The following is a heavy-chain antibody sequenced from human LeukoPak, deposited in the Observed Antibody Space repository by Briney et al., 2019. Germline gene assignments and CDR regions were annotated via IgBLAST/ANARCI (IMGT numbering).Heavy chain of an antibody. CDR3: ARGGIYSSSWYGFTDAFDI. CDR1: GYTFTSYG. D-gene: IGHD6-13*01. CDR2: VSTYSDDT. J-gene: IGHJ3*02. V-gene: IGHV1-18*01. Sequence: ASVKVSCKASGYTFTSYGFNWVRQAPGQGLEWMGWVSTYSDDTNYAQKFQGRVTMTTDTSTSTVYMELSRLRSDDTAVYYCARGGIYSSSWYGFTDAFDIWGQGTMVTVSS.